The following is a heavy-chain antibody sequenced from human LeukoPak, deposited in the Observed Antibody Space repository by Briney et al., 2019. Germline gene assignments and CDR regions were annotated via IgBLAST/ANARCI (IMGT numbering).Heavy chain of an antibody. Sequence: SGGSLRLSCAASGFTFSTYEMNWVRQAPGEGLEWVSYISSSGSTIYYAGSVKGRFTISRGNAKNSLYLQMNSLRAEDTAVYYCARDEYYYGSGSYYRLPDAFDIWGQGTMVTVSS. D-gene: IGHD3-10*01. V-gene: IGHV3-48*03. CDR2: ISSSGSTI. CDR1: GFTFSTYE. J-gene: IGHJ3*02. CDR3: ARDEYYYGSGSYYRLPDAFDI.